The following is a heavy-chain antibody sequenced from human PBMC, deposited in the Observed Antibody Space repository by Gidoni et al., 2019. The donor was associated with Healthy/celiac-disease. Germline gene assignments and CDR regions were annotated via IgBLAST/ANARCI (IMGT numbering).Heavy chain of an antibody. V-gene: IGHV3-48*01. CDR3: ARDLRAYSGYDEPDY. D-gene: IGHD5-12*01. J-gene: IGHJ4*02. Sequence: EVQLVESGGGLVQPGGSLILSCAASGFTFSSYSMNWVRQAPGKGLAWVSYISSSSSTIYYADSVKGRFTISRDNAKNSLYLQMNSLRAEDTAVYYCARDLRAYSGYDEPDYWGQGTLVTVSS. CDR1: GFTFSSYS. CDR2: ISSSSSTI.